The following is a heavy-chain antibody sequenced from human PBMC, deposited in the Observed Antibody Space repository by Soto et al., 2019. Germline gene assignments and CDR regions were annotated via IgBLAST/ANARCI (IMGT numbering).Heavy chain of an antibody. Sequence: SETLSLTCTVSGGSISRYYWSWIRQPPGKGLEWIGYMSNTGSTVYNPSFKSRVTISVDTSKNQFSLKLSSVTAADTAVYYCARDSPLGEWLFDYWGQGTLVTVSS. CDR2: MSNTGST. J-gene: IGHJ4*02. D-gene: IGHD3-3*01. CDR1: GGSISRYY. V-gene: IGHV4-59*12. CDR3: ARDSPLGEWLFDY.